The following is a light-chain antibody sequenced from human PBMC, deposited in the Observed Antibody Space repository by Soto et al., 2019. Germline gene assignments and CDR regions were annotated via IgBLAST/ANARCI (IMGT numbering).Light chain of an antibody. CDR2: TTS. Sequence: DIQMTQSPSSLSASVGDRVTITCRASQSISNSLNWYQQKPGKAPDLLIYTTSSLQSGVPSRFSGSGAGKDFTLTISSLQPEDFATYYCQQSYSTPPTFGGGTNVEIK. CDR1: QSISNS. J-gene: IGKJ4*01. V-gene: IGKV1-39*01. CDR3: QQSYSTPPT.